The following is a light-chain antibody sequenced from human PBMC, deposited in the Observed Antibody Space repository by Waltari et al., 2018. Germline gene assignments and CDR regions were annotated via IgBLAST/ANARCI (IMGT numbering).Light chain of an antibody. V-gene: IGKV1-5*03. Sequence: DIQMTQSPSTLSASVGDTVIISCRASQSITTSLPWYQQKPGKAPDVLIYGASNLESGVPSRFSGSGSGTEFTLTISSLQPDDFATYYCQQYKSYKTFGQGTRVEIK. CDR3: QQYKSYKT. CDR1: QSITTS. CDR2: GAS. J-gene: IGKJ1*01.